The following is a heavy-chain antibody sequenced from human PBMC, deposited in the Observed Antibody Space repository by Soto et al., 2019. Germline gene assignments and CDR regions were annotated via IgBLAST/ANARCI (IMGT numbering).Heavy chain of an antibody. CDR2: IYYSGST. Sequence: WVRQAPGQGLEWIGSIYYSGSTYYNPSLKSRVTISVDTSKNQFSLKLSSVTAADTAVYYCARHAGIAAAGTPDYYYGMDVWGQGTTVTVSS. J-gene: IGHJ6*02. CDR3: ARHAGIAAAGTPDYYYGMDV. D-gene: IGHD6-13*01. V-gene: IGHV4-39*01.